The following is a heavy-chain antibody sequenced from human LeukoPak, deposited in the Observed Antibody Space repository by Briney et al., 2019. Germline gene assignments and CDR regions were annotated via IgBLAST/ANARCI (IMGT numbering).Heavy chain of an antibody. CDR2: IRYDGSNK. CDR1: GFTFSSYG. CDR3: AKDRRYYYGSGSYYDGGPALDY. V-gene: IGHV3-30*02. Sequence: GGSLRLSCAASGFTFSSYGMHWVRQAPGKGLEWVAFIRYDGSNKYYADSVKGRFTISRDNSKNTLYLQMNSLRAEDTAVYYCAKDRRYYYGSGSYYDGGPALDYWGQGTLVTVSS. J-gene: IGHJ4*02. D-gene: IGHD3-10*01.